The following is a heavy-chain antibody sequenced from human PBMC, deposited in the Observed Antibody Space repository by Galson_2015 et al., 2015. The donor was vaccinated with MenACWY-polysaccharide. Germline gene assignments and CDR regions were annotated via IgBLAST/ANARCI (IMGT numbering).Heavy chain of an antibody. V-gene: IGHV4-39*01. CDR1: GGSISSSSYC. CDR3: ARWGFGELLSRSNWFDP. D-gene: IGHD3-10*01. J-gene: IGHJ5*02. CDR2: IYYSGST. Sequence: ETLFLTCTVSGGSISSSSYCWGWIRQPPGKGLEWIGSIYYSGSTYYNPSIKSPVTISVDTSKNQFSLKLSSVTAADTAVYYCARWGFGELLSRSNWFDPWGQGTLFTVSS.